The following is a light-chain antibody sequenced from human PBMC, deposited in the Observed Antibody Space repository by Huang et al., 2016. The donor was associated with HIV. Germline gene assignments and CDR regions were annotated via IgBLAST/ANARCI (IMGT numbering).Light chain of an antibody. CDR3: QQRRT. J-gene: IGKJ1*01. CDR1: QNVLTY. Sequence: DIVLTQSPATLSLSPGERATLSCRASQNVLTYLAWYQPKPGQAPRLLIYDASNRAAAIPPRFTGSGSGTDFTLTISSLEPEDFAVYYCQQRRTFGQGTTVEIK. CDR2: DAS. V-gene: IGKV3-11*01.